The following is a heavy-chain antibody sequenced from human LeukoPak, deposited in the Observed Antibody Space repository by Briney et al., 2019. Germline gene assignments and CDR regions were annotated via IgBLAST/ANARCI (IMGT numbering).Heavy chain of an antibody. Sequence: GGSLRLSCAASGFTFSSYAMMWVRQAPGKGLEWVLYISASGDNTYYADSAKGRFTISRDNSKSTLYMQMNSLRAEDTAVYYRASGGGYGDNDYGGQGTLVTVYS. CDR1: GFTFSSYA. D-gene: IGHD3-22*01. V-gene: IGHV3-23*01. CDR3: ASGGGYGDNDY. CDR2: ISASGDNT. J-gene: IGHJ4*02.